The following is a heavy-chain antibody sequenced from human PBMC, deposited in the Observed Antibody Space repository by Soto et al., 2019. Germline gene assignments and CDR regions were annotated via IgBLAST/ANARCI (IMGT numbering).Heavy chain of an antibody. Sequence: QVQLVQSGAEVKKPGSSVKVSCKASGGTFSKYAITWVRQAPGQGLEWMGGIIPIYGTTNLAQKIQGRVTISTDESTSTAYMELSSLRSDDTAVYYCVRALPVVDLFLFFDIWGQGTMVTVSS. J-gene: IGHJ3*02. CDR2: IIPIYGTT. CDR1: GGTFSKYA. D-gene: IGHD2-21*01. V-gene: IGHV1-69*19. CDR3: VRALPVVDLFLFFDI.